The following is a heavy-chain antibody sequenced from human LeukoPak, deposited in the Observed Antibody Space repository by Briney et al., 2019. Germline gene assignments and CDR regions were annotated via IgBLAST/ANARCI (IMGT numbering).Heavy chain of an antibody. V-gene: IGHV4-4*02. Sequence: SGTLSLTCAVSGGSISNSNWWSWVRQPPGKGLEWIGEIYHSGNTNYNPSLKSRVTITVDTSKNQFSLELNSVTAADTALYFCTTLYYYDTTGYYWRGFDYWGQGALVTVSS. CDR1: GGSISNSNW. D-gene: IGHD3-22*01. J-gene: IGHJ4*02. CDR3: TTLYYYDTTGYYWRGFDY. CDR2: IYHSGNT.